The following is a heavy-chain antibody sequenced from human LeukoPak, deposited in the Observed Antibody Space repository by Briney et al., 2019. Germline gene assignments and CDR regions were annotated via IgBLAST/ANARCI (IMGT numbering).Heavy chain of an antibody. V-gene: IGHV3-33*06. J-gene: IGHJ4*02. D-gene: IGHD3-22*01. CDR1: GFTFGSFG. CDR3: AKDTYDSSGYYWAWASGGFDY. Sequence: GRSLRLSCAASGFTFGSFGMHWVRQAPGKGLEWVAVIWYDGSNKYYADSVKGRFTISRDNSKNTLYLQMNSLGGEDTAVYYCAKDTYDSSGYYWAWASGGFDYWGQGTLVTVSS. CDR2: IWYDGSNK.